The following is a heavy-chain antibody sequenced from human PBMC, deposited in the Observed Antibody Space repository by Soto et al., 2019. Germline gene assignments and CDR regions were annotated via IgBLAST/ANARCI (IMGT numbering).Heavy chain of an antibody. Sequence: QVQLVQSGAEVKKPGASVKVSCKASGYTFTSYDINWVRQATGQGLEWMGWMNPNSGNTGYAQKCQGRVTMTRNTSISTAYMELSSLRSEDTAVYYCARVERHYDFWSGYYTSYYFDYWGQGTLVTVSS. J-gene: IGHJ4*02. CDR1: GYTFTSYD. D-gene: IGHD3-3*01. CDR2: MNPNSGNT. V-gene: IGHV1-8*01. CDR3: ARVERHYDFWSGYYTSYYFDY.